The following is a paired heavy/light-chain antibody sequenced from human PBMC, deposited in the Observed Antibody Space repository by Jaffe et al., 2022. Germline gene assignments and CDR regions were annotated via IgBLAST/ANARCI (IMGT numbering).Heavy chain of an antibody. V-gene: IGHV1-46*01. CDR2: INPTDGGT. J-gene: IGHJ4*02. CDR3: ARDVAVGYYYDSSAYYQGVCDY. D-gene: IGHD3-22*01. CDR1: GYTFSNYY. Sequence: QVQLVQSGAEVRKPGASVNVSCKSSGYTFSNYYLHWVRQAPGQGLEWMGIINPTDGGTTYAQKFKGRVAMTRDTSTSTVYMDLSSLTSEDTAVYYCARDVAVGYYYDSSAYYQGVCDYWGQGTLVTVSS.
Light chain of an antibody. J-gene: IGLJ3*02. Sequence: QAVLTQPASLSASPGASASLTCTLRSGIDVGTYRIYWYQQKPGSPPQYLLRYKSDSDKHQGSGVPSRFSGSKDASANAGILLISGLHSEDEADYYCVIWHSNALVFGGGTKLTVL. V-gene: IGLV5-45*01. CDR3: VIWHSNALV. CDR1: SGIDVGTYR. CDR2: YKSDSDK.